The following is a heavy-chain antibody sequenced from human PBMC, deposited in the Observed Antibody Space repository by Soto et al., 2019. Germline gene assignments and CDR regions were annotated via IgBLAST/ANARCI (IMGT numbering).Heavy chain of an antibody. D-gene: IGHD3-10*01. V-gene: IGHV4-38-2*02. CDR2: IYHGGST. J-gene: IGHJ4*02. CDR3: VKEGEWVGETYFDN. CDR1: GYSISSGYY. Sequence: SETLSLTCAVSGYSISSGYYWGWLRQPPGKGLEWIGSIYHGGSTYYNPSLNSRVTLSIDMTNNHVSLNLKSVTAADTAVYYCVKEGEWVGETYFDNWGQGIPVTVSS.